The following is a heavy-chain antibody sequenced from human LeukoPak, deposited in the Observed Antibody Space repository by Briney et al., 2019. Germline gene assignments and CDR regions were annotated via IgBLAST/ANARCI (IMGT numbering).Heavy chain of an antibody. CDR2: INPNSGGT. CDR1: GYTFTGYY. Sequence: ASVKVSCKASGYTFTGYYMHWVRQAPGQGLEWMGWINPNSGGTNYAQKFQGRVTMTRDTSNSTAYMELSRLRSDDTAVYYCARSEWLDYYYYMDVWGKGTTVTVSS. D-gene: IGHD3-3*01. V-gene: IGHV1-2*02. J-gene: IGHJ6*03. CDR3: ARSEWLDYYYYMDV.